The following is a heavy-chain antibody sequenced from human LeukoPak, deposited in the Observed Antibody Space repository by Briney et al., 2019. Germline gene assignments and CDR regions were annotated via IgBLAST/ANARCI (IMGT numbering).Heavy chain of an antibody. CDR1: GFTFSTYA. J-gene: IGHJ4*02. V-gene: IGHV3-23*01. CDR2: ISGGGEST. Sequence: GGSLRLSCAASGFTFSTYAISWVRQAPGKGLEWVSGISGGGESTYYADSVKGRLTISRDNSKKTLYLQMNSLRADDTAVYYCAKERSSRWYVNSLDYWGQGTLVTVSS. CDR3: AKERSSRWYVNSLDY. D-gene: IGHD6-13*01.